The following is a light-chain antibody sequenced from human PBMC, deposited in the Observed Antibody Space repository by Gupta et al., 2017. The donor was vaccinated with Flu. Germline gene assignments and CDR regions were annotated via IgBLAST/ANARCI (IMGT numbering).Light chain of an antibody. Sequence: VLTQPPSASGTPGQRVTISCSGSSSNIGSNTVNWYQQLPGTAPKLLIYSNNQRPSGVPDRFSGSKSGTSASLAISGLQSEDEADYYCAAWDDSLNVVFGTGTKVTVL. CDR2: SNN. J-gene: IGLJ1*01. CDR1: SSNIGSNT. V-gene: IGLV1-44*01. CDR3: AAWDDSLNVV.